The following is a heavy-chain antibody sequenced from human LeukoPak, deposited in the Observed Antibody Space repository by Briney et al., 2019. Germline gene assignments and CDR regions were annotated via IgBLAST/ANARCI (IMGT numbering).Heavy chain of an antibody. CDR1: GGSFSGYY. Sequence: PSETLSLTCAVYGGSFSGYYWSWVRQAPGKGLEWVANIKQDGSEKYYVDSVKGRFTISRDNAKNSLYLQMNSLRAEDTAVYYCARVGDGYNSYYFDYWGQGTLVTVSS. J-gene: IGHJ4*02. CDR3: ARVGDGYNSYYFDY. V-gene: IGHV3-7*01. CDR2: IKQDGSEK. D-gene: IGHD5-24*01.